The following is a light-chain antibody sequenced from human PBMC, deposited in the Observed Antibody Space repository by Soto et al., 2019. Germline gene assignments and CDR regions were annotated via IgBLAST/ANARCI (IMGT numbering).Light chain of an antibody. Sequence: DIQMTQSPSSLSASVGDRVTITCRSSQSISNYLNWYQQKPGKAPKLLIYAASSLQPGVPSRFSGSGSGTDFTLNINSLQPEDFATYYCQQSYATPRTFGQGTKVDNK. CDR1: QSISNY. V-gene: IGKV1-39*01. CDR3: QQSYATPRT. J-gene: IGKJ1*01. CDR2: AAS.